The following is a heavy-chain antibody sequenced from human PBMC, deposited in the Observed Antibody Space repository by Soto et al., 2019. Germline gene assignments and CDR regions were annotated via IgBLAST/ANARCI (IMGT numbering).Heavy chain of an antibody. CDR2: IDGTGDST. J-gene: IGHJ4*02. V-gene: IGHV3-23*01. CDR3: AGGLDY. Sequence: EVQLLESGGGLVQHGRSLRLSCAASGLTFSNYGMKWVRQAPGKGLEWVSGIDGTGDSTYYEDSVKGRFTISRDNSKNTLYLQMNSLRAEYTAIYYCAGGLDYWGQGTLVTVSS. CDR1: GLTFSNYG.